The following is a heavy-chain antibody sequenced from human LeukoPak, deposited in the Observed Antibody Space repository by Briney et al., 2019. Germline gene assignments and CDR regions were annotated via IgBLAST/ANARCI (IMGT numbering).Heavy chain of an antibody. CDR3: TTGSSGYYWQLGY. V-gene: IGHV3-15*07. D-gene: IGHD3-22*01. J-gene: IGHJ4*02. CDR2: IKSKTDGGTT. CDR1: GFTFSNAW. Sequence: GGSLRLSCAASGFTFSNAWMNWVRQAPGKGLEWVGRIKSKTDGGTTDYAAPVKGRLTISRDDSKNTLYLQMNSLKTEDTAVYYCTTGSSGYYWQLGYWGQGTLVTVSS.